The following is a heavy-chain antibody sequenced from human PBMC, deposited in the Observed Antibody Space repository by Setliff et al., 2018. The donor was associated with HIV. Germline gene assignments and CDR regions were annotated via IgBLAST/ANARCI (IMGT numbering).Heavy chain of an antibody. CDR2: IHPSGGST. V-gene: IGHV1-46*01. Sequence: ASVKVSCKASGYTFTSYYIHWVRQAPGQGLEWMGVIHPSGGSTGYAQSFQDRVTMTRDTSTSTVYMELSSLRSEDTAVYYCAGVRYCSGGSCYGGEYWFDPWGQGTLVTVSS. J-gene: IGHJ5*02. CDR1: GYTFTSYY. D-gene: IGHD2-15*01. CDR3: AGVRYCSGGSCYGGEYWFDP.